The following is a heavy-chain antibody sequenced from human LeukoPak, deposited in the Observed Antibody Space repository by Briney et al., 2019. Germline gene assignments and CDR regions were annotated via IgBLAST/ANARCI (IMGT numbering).Heavy chain of an antibody. V-gene: IGHV4-59*04. CDR3: AKSSYSIFDY. CDR1: GGSISNYY. Sequence: ASETLSLTCSVSGGSISNYYWSWIRQPPGKGLEWIGSIYHSGSTYYNPSLRSRVTISVDTSKNQFSLKLSSVTAADTAVYYCAKSSYSIFDYWGQGTLVTVSS. D-gene: IGHD5-18*01. CDR2: IYHSGST. J-gene: IGHJ4*02.